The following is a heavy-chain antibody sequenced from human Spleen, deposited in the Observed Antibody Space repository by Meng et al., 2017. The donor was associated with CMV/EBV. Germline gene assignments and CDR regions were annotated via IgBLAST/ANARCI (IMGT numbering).Heavy chain of an antibody. CDR2: ISAYNGHT. Sequence: ASVKVSCKASGYTFTSYHIHWVRQAPGQGLEWMAWISAYNGHTNYAHKFQGRVTVTADTSTSTAYMELRSLRTDDTAVYYCAGGSGWPFFDYWGQGTLVTVSS. V-gene: IGHV1-18*04. CDR1: GYTFTSYH. CDR3: AGGSGWPFFDY. J-gene: IGHJ4*02. D-gene: IGHD6-25*01.